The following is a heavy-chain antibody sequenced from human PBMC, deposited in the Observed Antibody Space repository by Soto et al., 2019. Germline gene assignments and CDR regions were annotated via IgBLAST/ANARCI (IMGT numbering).Heavy chain of an antibody. CDR2: ISGSGGST. CDR1: GFTFSSYA. CDR3: AKIPYYYDSSGYGALDY. Sequence: GSLRLSCAASGFTFSSYAMSWVRQAPGKGLEWVSAISGSGGSTYYADSVKGRFTISRDNSKNTLYLQMNSLRAEDTAVYYCAKIPYYYDSSGYGALDYWGQGTLVTVSS. D-gene: IGHD3-22*01. J-gene: IGHJ4*02. V-gene: IGHV3-23*01.